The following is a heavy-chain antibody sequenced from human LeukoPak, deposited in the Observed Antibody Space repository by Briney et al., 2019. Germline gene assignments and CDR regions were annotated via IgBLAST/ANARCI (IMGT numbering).Heavy chain of an antibody. D-gene: IGHD3-22*01. CDR1: GFTFSTSA. Sequence: SGGSLRLSCEVFGFTFSTSAMSWVRQAPGKGLEWVAVISYDGSNKYYADSVKGRFTISRDNSKNTLYLQMNSLRAEDTAVYYCARDAYYYDSLIGDYWGQGTLDTVSS. CDR2: ISYDGSNK. V-gene: IGHV3-30*01. CDR3: ARDAYYYDSLIGDY. J-gene: IGHJ4*02.